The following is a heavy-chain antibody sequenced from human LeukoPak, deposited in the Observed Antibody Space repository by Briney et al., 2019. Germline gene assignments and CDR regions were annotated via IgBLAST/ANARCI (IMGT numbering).Heavy chain of an antibody. CDR2: TYYSGST. Sequence: SETLSLTCTVSGGSISTYYRSWIRQPPGKGLEWIGYTYYSGSTNYNPSLKSRVTISLDTSKTQFSLNLSSVTAADTAVYYCARGRQWSSYWGQGTLVTVSS. D-gene: IGHD2-15*01. J-gene: IGHJ4*02. V-gene: IGHV4-59*01. CDR3: ARGRQWSSY. CDR1: GGSISTYY.